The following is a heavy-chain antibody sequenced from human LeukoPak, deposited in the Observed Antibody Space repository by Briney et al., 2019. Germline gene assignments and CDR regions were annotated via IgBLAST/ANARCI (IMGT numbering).Heavy chain of an antibody. V-gene: IGHV4-39*07. Sequence: SETLSLTCTLSGGSMSSSSYYWGWIRQPPGKGLEWIGSIYYSESTYQNPSLKSRVTISVDTSKNQFSLKLSSVTAADTAVYYCARIPTVTFFDYWGQGTLVTVSS. CDR3: ARIPTVTFFDY. J-gene: IGHJ4*02. CDR2: IYYSEST. D-gene: IGHD4-17*01. CDR1: GGSMSSSSYY.